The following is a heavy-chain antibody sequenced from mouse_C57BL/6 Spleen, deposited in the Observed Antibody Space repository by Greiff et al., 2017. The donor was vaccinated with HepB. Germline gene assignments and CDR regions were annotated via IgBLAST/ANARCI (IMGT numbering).Heavy chain of an antibody. Sequence: QVQLQQSGAELMKPGASVKLSCKATGYTFTGYWIEWVKQRPGHGLEWIGEILPGSGSTNYNEKFKGKATLTADTSSNTAYMQLSSLTTEDSAIYDCARVIYYDYDGFAYWGQGTLVTVSA. V-gene: IGHV1-9*01. CDR3: ARVIYYDYDGFAY. CDR2: ILPGSGST. D-gene: IGHD2-4*01. J-gene: IGHJ3*01. CDR1: GYTFTGYW.